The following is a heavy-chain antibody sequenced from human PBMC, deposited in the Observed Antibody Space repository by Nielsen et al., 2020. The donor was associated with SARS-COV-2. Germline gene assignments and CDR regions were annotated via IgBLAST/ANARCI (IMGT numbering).Heavy chain of an antibody. J-gene: IGHJ6*02. Sequence: GESLKISCAASGFTFSCYSMRWVRQASGKGLEWVSVISGSGGSTYYADSVKGRFTISRDNSKNTLYLQMNSLRAEDTAVYYCAKGIAARPDYYYRMDVWGQGTTVTVSS. CDR3: AKGIAARPDYYYRMDV. CDR1: GFTFSCYS. CDR2: ISGSGGST. V-gene: IGHV3-23*01. D-gene: IGHD6-6*01.